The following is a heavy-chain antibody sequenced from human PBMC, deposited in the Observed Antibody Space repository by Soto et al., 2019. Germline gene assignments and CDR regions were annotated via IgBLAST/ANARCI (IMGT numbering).Heavy chain of an antibody. Sequence: GASVKVSCKASGYTFTSYSINWVRQAPGQGLEWMGWISGYKGNTNYAQKFQGRVTMTTDTSTSTVYMELRSLRSDDTAVYYCARVLGIAVAADYWGQGTLVTVSS. D-gene: IGHD6-19*01. V-gene: IGHV1-18*04. CDR2: ISGYKGNT. CDR3: ARVLGIAVAADY. J-gene: IGHJ4*02. CDR1: GYTFTSYS.